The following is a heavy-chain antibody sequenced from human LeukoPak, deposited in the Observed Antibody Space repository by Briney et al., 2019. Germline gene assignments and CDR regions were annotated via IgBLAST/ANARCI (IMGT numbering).Heavy chain of an antibody. J-gene: IGHJ5*02. CDR1: GYTFTSYG. Sequence: ASVKVSCKASGYTFTSYGISWVRQAPGQGLEWMGWISAYNGNTNYAQKLQGRGTMTTDTSTSTASMELRSMRSDDTAVSHCARVSELEYSSWFDPWGQGTLVTVSS. CDR3: ARVSELEYSSWFDP. D-gene: IGHD6-6*01. CDR2: ISAYNGNT. V-gene: IGHV1-18*01.